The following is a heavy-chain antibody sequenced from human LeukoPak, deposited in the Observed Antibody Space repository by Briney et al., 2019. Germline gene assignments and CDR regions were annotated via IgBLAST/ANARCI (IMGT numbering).Heavy chain of an antibody. CDR2: ISSSSSYI. Sequence: GESLRLSCAASGFTFSSYSMNWVRQPPGKGLEWVSSISSSSSYIYYADSVKGRFTISRANAKYSLYLQMISLRAEDTAVYYCARGADSSGYGEVYFDYWGQGTLVTVSS. J-gene: IGHJ4*02. CDR1: GFTFSSYS. D-gene: IGHD3-22*01. CDR3: ARGADSSGYGEVYFDY. V-gene: IGHV3-21*01.